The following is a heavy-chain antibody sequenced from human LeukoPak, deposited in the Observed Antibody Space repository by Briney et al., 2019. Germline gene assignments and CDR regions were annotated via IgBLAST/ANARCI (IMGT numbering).Heavy chain of an antibody. CDR3: ARDRGGSYPPFDY. CDR2: ISYDGSNK. Sequence: GGSLRLSCAASGFTFSSYAMHWVRQAPGKGLEGVAVISYDGSNKYYADSVKGRFTISRDNSKNTLSLQMNSLRAEDTAVYYCARDRGGSYPPFDYWGQGTLVTVSS. V-gene: IGHV3-30-3*01. D-gene: IGHD1-26*01. J-gene: IGHJ4*02. CDR1: GFTFSSYA.